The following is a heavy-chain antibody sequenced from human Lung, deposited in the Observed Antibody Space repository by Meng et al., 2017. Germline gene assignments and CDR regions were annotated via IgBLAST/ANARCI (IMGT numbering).Heavy chain of an antibody. CDR3: ARMSSLSPLGYCSSTSCYRSYYGMDV. CDR2: INPNSGGT. V-gene: IGHV1-2*06. J-gene: IGHJ6*02. Sequence: ASVKVSCKASGYTFTGYYMHWVRQAPGQGLEWMGRINPNSGGTNYAQKFQGRVTMTRDTSISTAYMELSRLRSDDTAVYYCARMSSLSPLGYCSSTSCYRSYYGMDVWGQGTTVTVSS. D-gene: IGHD2-2*02. CDR1: GYTFTGYY.